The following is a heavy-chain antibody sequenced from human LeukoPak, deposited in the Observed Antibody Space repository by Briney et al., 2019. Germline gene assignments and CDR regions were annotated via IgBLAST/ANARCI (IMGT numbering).Heavy chain of an antibody. V-gene: IGHV4-34*01. CDR1: GGSFSGYF. J-gene: IGHJ6*04. D-gene: IGHD3-10*01. CDR2: INHSGST. CDR3: ARGFYYGSAADV. Sequence: PSETLSLTCAVYGGSFSGYFWSWIRQPPGKGLEWIGEINHSGSTNYNPSLKSRVTISVDTSKNQFSLKLSSVTAADTAVYYCARGFYYGSAADVWGKGTTVTVSS.